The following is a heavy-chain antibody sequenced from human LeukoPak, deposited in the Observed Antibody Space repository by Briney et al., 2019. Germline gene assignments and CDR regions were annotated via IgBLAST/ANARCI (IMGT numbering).Heavy chain of an antibody. CDR1: GFTFSSYA. D-gene: IGHD2-15*01. V-gene: IGHV3-23*01. CDR3: AKGSLGYCSGGSCY. J-gene: IGHJ4*02. Sequence: PGGSLRLSCAASGFTFSSYAMGWVRQAPGKGLEWVSAISGSGGSTYYADSVKGRFTISRDNSKNTLYLQMNSLRAEDTAVYYCAKGSLGYCSGGSCYWGQGTLVTVSS. CDR2: ISGSGGST.